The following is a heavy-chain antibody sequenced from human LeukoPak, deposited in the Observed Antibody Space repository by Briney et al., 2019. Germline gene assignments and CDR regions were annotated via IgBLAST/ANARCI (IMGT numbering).Heavy chain of an antibody. CDR3: ASLLPSQYHYGMDV. Sequence: SETLSLTCAVSGGSISSGGYSWSWIRQPPGKGLEWIGYIYHSGSTYYNPSLKSRVTISVDRSKNQFSLKLSSVTAADTAVYYCASLLPSQYHYGMDVWGQGTTVTVSS. D-gene: IGHD3-22*01. CDR1: GGSISSGGYS. CDR2: IYHSGST. J-gene: IGHJ6*02. V-gene: IGHV4-30-2*01.